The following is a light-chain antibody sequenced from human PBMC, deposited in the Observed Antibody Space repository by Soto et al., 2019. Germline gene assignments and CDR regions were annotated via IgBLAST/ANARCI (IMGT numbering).Light chain of an antibody. CDR2: GVS. J-gene: IGKJ4*01. CDR3: QQYDNWLT. CDR1: QSVSGN. V-gene: IGKV3-15*01. Sequence: EIVMTHSAGTLSVSPGERATLSCRASQSVSGNLAWYQQIPGQAPRLLIYGVSTRATGIPARFSGSGSGTEFTLTISSLQSEDFAVYYCQQYDNWLTFGGGTKVDIK.